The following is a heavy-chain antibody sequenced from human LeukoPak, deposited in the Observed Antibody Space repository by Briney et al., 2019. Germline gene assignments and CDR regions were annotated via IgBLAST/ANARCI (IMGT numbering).Heavy chain of an antibody. CDR3: TRGYSYGFH. D-gene: IGHD5-18*01. J-gene: IGHJ4*02. CDR2: IRSKTHSGAT. CDR1: GFTFGDYA. V-gene: IGHV3-49*03. Sequence: GGSLRPSCTASGFTFGDYAMSWFRQAPGKGLEWLGFIRSKTHSGATEYAASVRGRFTISRDDSKSIAYLQMDSLKTEDTAMYYCTRGYSYGFHWGQGTLVTVSS.